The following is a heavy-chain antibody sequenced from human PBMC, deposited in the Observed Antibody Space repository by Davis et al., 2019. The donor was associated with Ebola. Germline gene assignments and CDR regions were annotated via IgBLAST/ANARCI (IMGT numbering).Heavy chain of an antibody. J-gene: IGHJ6*02. CDR3: ARGIQLWFQGMDV. Sequence: AASVKVSCKASGYTFTSYDIHWVRQATGQGLEWMGWMNPNSGNTGYAQKLQGRVTMTTDTSTSTAYMELRSLRSDDTAVYYCARGIQLWFQGMDVWGQGTTVTVSS. V-gene: IGHV1-8*01. CDR2: MNPNSGNT. D-gene: IGHD5-18*01. CDR1: GYTFTSYD.